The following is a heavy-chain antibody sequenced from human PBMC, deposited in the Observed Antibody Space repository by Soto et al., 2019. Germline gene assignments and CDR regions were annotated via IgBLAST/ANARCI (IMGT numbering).Heavy chain of an antibody. CDR3: AKDSPPTTVTTL. CDR2: ISSSSSYI. V-gene: IGHV3-21*01. D-gene: IGHD4-17*01. CDR1: GFTFSSYS. J-gene: IGHJ4*02. Sequence: GGSLRLSCAASGFTFSSYSMNWVRQAPGKGLEWVSSISSSSSYIYYADSVKSRFTISRDNAKNSLYLQMNSLRAEDTAVYYCAKDSPPTTVTTLWGQGTLVTVSS.